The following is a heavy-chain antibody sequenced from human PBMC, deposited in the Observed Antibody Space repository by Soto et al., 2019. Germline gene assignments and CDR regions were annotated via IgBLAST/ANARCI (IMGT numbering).Heavy chain of an antibody. CDR3: ARDLEAAAGKHYYYGMDV. D-gene: IGHD6-13*01. CDR1: GDSVSSNSAA. Sequence: SQTLSLTCAISGDSVSSNSAAWNWIRQSPSRGLEWLGRTYYRSKWYNDYAVSVKSRITINPDTSKNQFSLQLNSATPEDTAVYYCARDLEAAAGKHYYYGMDVWGQGTTVTVSS. CDR2: TYYRSKWYN. V-gene: IGHV6-1*01. J-gene: IGHJ6*02.